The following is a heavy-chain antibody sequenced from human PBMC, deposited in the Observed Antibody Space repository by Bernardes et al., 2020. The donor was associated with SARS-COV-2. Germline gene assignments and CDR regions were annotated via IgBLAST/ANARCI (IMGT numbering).Heavy chain of an antibody. Sequence: GGSLRLSCAASGISFSNYWMNWVRQAPGKGLVWVSRISREGTGIPYADSVKGRFTISRDNAKNTLYLQMNSLSVEDTAVYFCAGTSTTCCDYWGQGTLVTVSS. J-gene: IGHJ4*02. CDR3: AGTSTTCCDY. CDR2: ISREGTGI. CDR1: GISFSNYW. D-gene: IGHD2-2*01. V-gene: IGHV3-74*03.